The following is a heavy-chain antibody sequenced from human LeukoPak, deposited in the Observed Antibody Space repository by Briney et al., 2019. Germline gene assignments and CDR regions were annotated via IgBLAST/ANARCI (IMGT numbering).Heavy chain of an antibody. CDR1: GFIFTDYW. J-gene: IGHJ4*02. CDR2: IKEDGSEK. Sequence: PGGSLRLSCAASGFIFTDYWMYWVRQAPGRGLAWVANIKEDGSEKNYVDSVKGRFTISRDNAKNTLYLQMNSLRAEDTALYYCVRGQATAWGLDYWGQGTLVTVSS. V-gene: IGHV3-7*01. CDR3: VRGQATAWGLDY. D-gene: IGHD6-13*01.